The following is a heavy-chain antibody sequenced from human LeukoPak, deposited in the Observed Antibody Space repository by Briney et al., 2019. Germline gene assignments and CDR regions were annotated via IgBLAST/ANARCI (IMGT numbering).Heavy chain of an antibody. CDR2: IKQDGSEK. V-gene: IGHV3-7*01. J-gene: IGHJ4*02. CDR1: GFTFSSYW. D-gene: IGHD1-26*01. CDR3: ARDHRVAGATGSSDY. Sequence: GGSLRLSCAASGFTFSSYWMSWVRQAPGKGLECVANIKQDGSEKHYVDSVKGRFTISRDNAKNSLYLQMNSLGAEDTAVYYCARDHRVAGATGSSDYWGQGTLVTVSS.